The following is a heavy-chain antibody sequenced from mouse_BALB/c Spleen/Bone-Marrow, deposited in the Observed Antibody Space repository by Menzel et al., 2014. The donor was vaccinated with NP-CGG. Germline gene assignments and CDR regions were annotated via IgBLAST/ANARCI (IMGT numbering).Heavy chain of an antibody. J-gene: IGHJ4*01. D-gene: IGHD1-2*01. CDR1: GFSLTGYG. Sequence: VMLVESGPGLVAPSQSLSITCTVSGFSLTGYGINWVRQPPGKGLEWLGMIWGDGNTDYNSAPKSRLSISKDNSKSQVFLKMNSLQTDDTARYYCARAPGYDLYYAMDYWGQGTSVTVSS. CDR2: IWGDGNT. V-gene: IGHV2-6-7*01. CDR3: ARAPGYDLYYAMDY.